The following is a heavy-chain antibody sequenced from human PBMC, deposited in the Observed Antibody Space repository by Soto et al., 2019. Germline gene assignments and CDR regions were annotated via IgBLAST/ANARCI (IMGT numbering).Heavy chain of an antibody. CDR1: GGSISSYY. CDR3: AREGEYSSSSGYFDY. Sequence: SETLSLTCTVSGGSISSYYWIWIRQPPGKGLEWIGYIYYSGSTNYNPSLKSRVTISVDTSKNQFSLKLSSVTAADTAVYYCAREGEYSSSSGYFDYWGQGTLVTVS. D-gene: IGHD6-6*01. J-gene: IGHJ4*02. V-gene: IGHV4-59*01. CDR2: IYYSGST.